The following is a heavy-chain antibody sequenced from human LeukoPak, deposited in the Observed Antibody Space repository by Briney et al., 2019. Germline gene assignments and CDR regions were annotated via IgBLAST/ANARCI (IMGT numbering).Heavy chain of an antibody. Sequence: SETLSLTCSVSGASLSSYYWGWIRQSPGKGLEWLGYISDTGKTDYNPSLKSRGTLSLDTSKDQFSLRLTSVTAADTAVYYCVTGYYEPFDNWGQGTLVTVSS. J-gene: IGHJ4*02. V-gene: IGHV4-59*01. CDR3: VTGYYEPFDN. CDR1: GASLSSYY. CDR2: ISDTGKT. D-gene: IGHD3-3*01.